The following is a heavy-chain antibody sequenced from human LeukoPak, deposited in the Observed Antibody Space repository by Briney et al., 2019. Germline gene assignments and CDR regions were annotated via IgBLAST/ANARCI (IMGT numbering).Heavy chain of an antibody. V-gene: IGHV5-51*01. Sequence: GGALKIVDEGCGGKVSRYWIAWVRQKPGKGLEWMGIMHPGESEINYSPSFEGQVTISADTSISTAYLEWYSLKASDSAIYYCAKTIASLGSGARYFDPWGQGTMITVSS. CDR1: GGKVSRYW. CDR2: MHPGESEI. CDR3: AKTIASLGSGARYFDP. D-gene: IGHD5/OR15-5a*01. J-gene: IGHJ5*02.